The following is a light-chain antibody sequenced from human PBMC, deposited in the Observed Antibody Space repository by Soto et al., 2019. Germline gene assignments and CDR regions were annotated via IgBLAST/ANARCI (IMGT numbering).Light chain of an antibody. V-gene: IGKV3-15*01. CDR3: HEYNTWPWT. J-gene: IGKJ1*01. CDR1: QGIGDT. CDR2: DTS. Sequence: EVVMTQSPATLAVSPGEGGTLSCRANQGIGDTLAWYQHKPGQTPRLLIYDTSTRATGIPARFSGSGSGTEFILTISSLQSEDFAVYYCHEYNTWPWTFGQGTKVDIK.